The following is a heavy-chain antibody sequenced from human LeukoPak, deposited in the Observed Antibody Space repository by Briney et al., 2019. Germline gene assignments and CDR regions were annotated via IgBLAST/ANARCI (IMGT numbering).Heavy chain of an antibody. CDR3: AREVGL. CDR2: ISSSNSYI. V-gene: IGHV3-21*01. D-gene: IGHD1-26*01. J-gene: IGHJ4*02. Sequence: GGSLRLSCAVSGFTFGSYSMNWVRQAPGKGLEWVSSISSSNSYIYYADSVKGRFTISRDNAKNSLYLQMNSLRAEDTAVYYCAREVGLWGQGTLVTVSS. CDR1: GFTFGSYS.